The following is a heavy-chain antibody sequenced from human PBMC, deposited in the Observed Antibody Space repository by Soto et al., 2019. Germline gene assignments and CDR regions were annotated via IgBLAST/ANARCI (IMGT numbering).Heavy chain of an antibody. J-gene: IGHJ4*02. V-gene: IGHV1-18*01. CDR1: GYTFMNYG. D-gene: IGHD6-13*01. CDR2: TTAYNGNT. CDR3: AREFSGIAAAGQSVYYFDY. Sequence: GASVKVSCKASGYTFMNYGISWVRQAPGQGLEWMGWTTAYNGNTNYAQKLQSRVTMTTDTSTSTVYMELRSLRSDDTAVYYCAREFSGIAAAGQSVYYFDYWGQGTLVTVSS.